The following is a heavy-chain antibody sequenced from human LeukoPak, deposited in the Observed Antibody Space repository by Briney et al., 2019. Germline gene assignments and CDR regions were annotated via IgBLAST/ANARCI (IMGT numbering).Heavy chain of an antibody. CDR2: IDPSDSYS. D-gene: IGHD3-22*01. Sequence: GESLKISCKGSGYSFTSYWISWVRQMPEKGLEWMGRIDPSDSYSNYSPSFQGHVAISADKSISTAYLQWSSLKASDTAMYYCARYDISAYRDDYWGQGTLVTVYS. CDR1: GYSFTSYW. CDR3: ARYDISAYRDDY. V-gene: IGHV5-10-1*01. J-gene: IGHJ4*02.